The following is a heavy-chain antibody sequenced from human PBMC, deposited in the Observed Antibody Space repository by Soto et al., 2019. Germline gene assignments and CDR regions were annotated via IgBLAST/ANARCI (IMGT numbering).Heavy chain of an antibody. CDR3: VTGNQTFFDY. Sequence: QVLLVETGGGVVQPGRSLIRSCAASGFTFRTFGMHWVRQAPGKGPEWLSVIWNDGSKKFYADSVRGRFTISRDNSNNTLYLQMDSLRPEDTAVYYCVTGNQTFFDYWGQGTLVIVSS. V-gene: IGHV3-33*01. CDR2: IWNDGSKK. J-gene: IGHJ4*02. D-gene: IGHD1-1*01. CDR1: GFTFRTFG.